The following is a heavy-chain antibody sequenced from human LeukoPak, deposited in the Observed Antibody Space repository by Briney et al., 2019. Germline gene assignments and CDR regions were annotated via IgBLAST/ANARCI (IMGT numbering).Heavy chain of an antibody. J-gene: IGHJ4*02. CDR3: ARDRTTIYRYNWNEQYYFDY. CDR2: ISSSSSYI. D-gene: IGHD1-20*01. V-gene: IGHV3-21*01. Sequence: PGGSLRLSCAASGFTFSSYSMNWVRQAPGKGLEWVSSISSSSSYIYYADSVKGRFTISRDNAKNSLYLQMNSLRAEDTAVYYCARDRTTIYRYNWNEQYYFDYWGQGTLVTVSS. CDR1: GFTFSSYS.